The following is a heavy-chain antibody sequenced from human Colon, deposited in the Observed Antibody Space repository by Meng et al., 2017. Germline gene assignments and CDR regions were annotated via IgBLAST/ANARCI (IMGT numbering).Heavy chain of an antibody. CDR1: GFRFRSFG. D-gene: IGHD3-3*01. J-gene: IGHJ4*02. V-gene: IGHV3-30*12. Sequence: GGSLRLSCAASGFRFRSFGMHWVRQSPGKGLEWVSLISFDGKSDYYAASVKGRFTISRDNSMNTLHLQMNNLRPDDTGVYYCAILDAADQVGGFDYWGQGALVTVSS. CDR2: ISFDGKSD. CDR3: AILDAADQVGGFDY.